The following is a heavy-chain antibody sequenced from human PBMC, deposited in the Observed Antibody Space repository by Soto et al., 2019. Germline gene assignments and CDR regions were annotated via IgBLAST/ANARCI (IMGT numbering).Heavy chain of an antibody. Sequence: ASVKVSCKACRYTLAIYDINWVRQATGQGLEWMGWMNPNSGNTGYAQKFQGRVTMTRNTSISTAYMELSSLRSEDTAVYYCARGQRDYYDSSGYYSHAFDIWGQGTMVTFS. CDR2: MNPNSGNT. V-gene: IGHV1-8*01. D-gene: IGHD3-22*01. J-gene: IGHJ3*02. CDR1: RYTLAIYD. CDR3: ARGQRDYYDSSGYYSHAFDI.